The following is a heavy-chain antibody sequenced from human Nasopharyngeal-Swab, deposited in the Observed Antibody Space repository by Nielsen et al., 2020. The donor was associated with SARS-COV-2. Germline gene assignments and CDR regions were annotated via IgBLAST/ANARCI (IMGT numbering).Heavy chain of an antibody. Sequence: WIRQPPGKGLEWIGSIYYSGSTYYIPSLKSRVTISVDTSKNQFSLKLNSVTAADTAVYYCARPGYDSSGYTSYFDYWGQGTLVTVSS. CDR3: ARPGYDSSGYTSYFDY. J-gene: IGHJ4*02. CDR2: IYYSGST. V-gene: IGHV4-39*01. D-gene: IGHD3-22*01.